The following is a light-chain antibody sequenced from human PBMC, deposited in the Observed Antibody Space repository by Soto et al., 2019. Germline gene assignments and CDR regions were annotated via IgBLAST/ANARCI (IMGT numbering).Light chain of an antibody. J-gene: IGKJ1*01. CDR1: QSVLYSSNNKNY. Sequence: DIVMTQSPDSPAVSLGERATINCKSSQSVLYSSNNKNYLAWYQQKPGQPPKLLIYWASTRESGVPDRFSGSGSGTDFTLTISGLQAEDVAVYYCQQYYRPWTFGQGTKVEIK. CDR2: WAS. V-gene: IGKV4-1*01. CDR3: QQYYRPWT.